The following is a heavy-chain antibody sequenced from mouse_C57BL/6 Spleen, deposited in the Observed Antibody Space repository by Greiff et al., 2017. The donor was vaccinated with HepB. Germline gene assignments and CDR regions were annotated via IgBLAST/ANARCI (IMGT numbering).Heavy chain of an antibody. D-gene: IGHD1-1*01. Sequence: VQLQQSGAELVKPGASVKMSCKASGYTFTSYWITWVKQRPGQGLEWIGDIYPGSGSTNYNEKFKSKATLTVDTSSSTAYMQLSSLTSEDSAVYYCARSKLLRYQVGFDYWGQGTTLTVSS. V-gene: IGHV1-55*01. CDR3: ARSKLLRYQVGFDY. CDR2: IYPGSGST. J-gene: IGHJ2*01. CDR1: GYTFTSYW.